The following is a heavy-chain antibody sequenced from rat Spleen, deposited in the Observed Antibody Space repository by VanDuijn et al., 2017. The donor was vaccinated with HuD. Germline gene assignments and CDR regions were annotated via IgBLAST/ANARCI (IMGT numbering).Heavy chain of an antibody. CDR1: GFTFNNYW. CDR2: INYEGTSA. V-gene: IGHV5-22*01. D-gene: IGHD5-1*01. J-gene: IGHJ1*01. CDR3: ARHPQLGVFWYFDF. Sequence: EVQLVESDGGLVQPGRSLKLSCAASGFTFNNYWMTWIRQAPKKGLEWVASINYEGTSAYFGDSVKGRFTISRDNAKSTLYLQMDILRSEDTATYYCARHPQLGVFWYFDFWGPGTMVTVSS.